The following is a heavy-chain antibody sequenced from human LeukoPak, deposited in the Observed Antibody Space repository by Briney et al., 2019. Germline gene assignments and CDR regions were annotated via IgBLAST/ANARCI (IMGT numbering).Heavy chain of an antibody. J-gene: IGHJ6*03. D-gene: IGHD3-10*01. CDR3: ATTYYYGSGSYDYYYYMDV. CDR1: GFTFSSYA. CDR2: ISYDGSNK. V-gene: IGHV3-30*04. Sequence: PGRSLRLSCAASGFTFSSYAMHWVRQAPGKGLEWVAVISYDGSNKYYADSVKGRFTISRDNSKNTLYLQMNSLRAEDTAVYYCATTYYYGSGSYDYYYYMDVWGKGTTVTISS.